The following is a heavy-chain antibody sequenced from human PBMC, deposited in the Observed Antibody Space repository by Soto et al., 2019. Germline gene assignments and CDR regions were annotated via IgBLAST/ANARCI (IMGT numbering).Heavy chain of an antibody. D-gene: IGHD1-26*01. J-gene: IGHJ5*02. CDR2: ISWNSVTI. CDR1: GFNFDDHA. V-gene: IGHV3-9*01. Sequence: TGGSLRLSCAASGFNFDDHAMHWVRQAPGKGLEWVSGISWNSVTINYADSVKGRFTISRDNAKRTLHLQMNSQRPEDTAIYYCVRSSGSQPRAGWFDPWGQGTLGAVSS. CDR3: VRSSGSQPRAGWFDP.